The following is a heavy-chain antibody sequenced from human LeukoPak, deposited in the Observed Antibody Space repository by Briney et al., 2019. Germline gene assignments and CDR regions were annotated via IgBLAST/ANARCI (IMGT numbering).Heavy chain of an antibody. J-gene: IGHJ5*02. CDR1: GYSFTSYW. CDR3: ARRGRMAAIDKGFDP. Sequence: PGESLKISCRGFGYSFTSYWIGWVRQMPGKGLGGRGIIYPGDSDTRYRTSFQGQVTISADKSISTAYLQWSSLKASDTAMYYCARRGRMAAIDKGFDPWGQGTLVTVSS. CDR2: IYPGDSDT. D-gene: IGHD5-12*01. V-gene: IGHV5-51*01.